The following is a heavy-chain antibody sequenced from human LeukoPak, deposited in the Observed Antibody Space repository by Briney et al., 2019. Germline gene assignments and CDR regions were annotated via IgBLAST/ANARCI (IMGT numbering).Heavy chain of an antibody. J-gene: IGHJ2*01. CDR1: GGSTGSYY. D-gene: IGHD7-27*01. CDR2: IYFIGTT. CDR3: ARELGWGSAGSWYFDL. Sequence: PSETLSLTCTVSGGSTGSYYLSWIRQPPGKGLEWIGYIYFIGTTQYNPSLESRVTVSLDTSKNQFSLKLTSVTAADTAVYYCARELGWGSAGSWYFDLWGRGTLVTVSS. V-gene: IGHV4-59*12.